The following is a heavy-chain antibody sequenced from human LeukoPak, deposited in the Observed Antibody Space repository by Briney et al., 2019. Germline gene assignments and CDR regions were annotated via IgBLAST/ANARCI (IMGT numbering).Heavy chain of an antibody. Sequence: GRSLRLSCAASGFTFSSYGMHWVRQAPGKGLEWVAVISYDGSNKYYADSVKGRFTISRDNSKNTLYLQMNSLRAEDTAVYYCAKDFGGFRDRGSPRPGVDYWGQGTLVTVSS. D-gene: IGHD3-3*01. CDR2: ISYDGSNK. V-gene: IGHV3-30*18. J-gene: IGHJ4*02. CDR3: AKDFGGFRDRGSPRPGVDY. CDR1: GFTFSSYG.